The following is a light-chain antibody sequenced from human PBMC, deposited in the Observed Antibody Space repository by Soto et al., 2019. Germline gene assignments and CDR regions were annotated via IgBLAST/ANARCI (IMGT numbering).Light chain of an antibody. J-gene: IGKJ4*01. CDR2: AAS. CDR1: QSIGTS. Sequence: DIQMTQSPSTLSASVGDRVTISCRASQSIGTSLAWYQQTPGKAPKLLIYAASTLQSGVPSRFSGSGSGTEFTLTISSLQPEDFATYYCQQVNTYPLTFGGGTKVDI. V-gene: IGKV1-5*01. CDR3: QQVNTYPLT.